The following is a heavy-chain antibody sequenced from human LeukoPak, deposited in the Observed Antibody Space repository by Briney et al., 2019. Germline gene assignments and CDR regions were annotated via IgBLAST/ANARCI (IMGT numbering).Heavy chain of an antibody. Sequence: PGGSLRLSCAASGFTFSNYWMTWVRQAPGKAPEWVANIRHDGREKYYVGSVKGRFIISRDNAKNSLYLQMNSLRLEDTAIYYCAWGMDVWGQGTTVTVSS. V-gene: IGHV3-7*04. J-gene: IGHJ6*02. CDR2: IRHDGREK. CDR1: GFTFSNYW. CDR3: AWGMDV.